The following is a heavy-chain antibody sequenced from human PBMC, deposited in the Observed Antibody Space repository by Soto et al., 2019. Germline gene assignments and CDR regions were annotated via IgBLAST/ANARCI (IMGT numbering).Heavy chain of an antibody. J-gene: IGHJ4*02. Sequence: GGSLRLSCAASGFTFSSYAVSWVRQAPGKGLEWVSAISGSGGSTYYADSVKGRFTISRDNSKNTLYLQMNSLRAEDTAVYYCAKDGVSRVGYCSSTSCYLDYWGQGTLVTVSS. V-gene: IGHV3-23*01. CDR2: ISGSGGST. CDR3: AKDGVSRVGYCSSTSCYLDY. D-gene: IGHD2-2*01. CDR1: GFTFSSYA.